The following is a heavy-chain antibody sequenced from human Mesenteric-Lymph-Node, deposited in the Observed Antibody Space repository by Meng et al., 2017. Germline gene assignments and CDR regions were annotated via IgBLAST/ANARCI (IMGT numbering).Heavy chain of an antibody. D-gene: IGHD3-10*01. Sequence: GGSLRLSCAASGFTFSSYAMHWVRQAPGKGLEWVAVISYDGSNKYYADSVKGRFTISRDNAKNSLYLQMNSLRAEDTALYYCAKDTSRGVTMVRGAVFDYWGQGTLVTVSS. CDR1: GFTFSSYA. V-gene: IGHV3-30*01. CDR3: AKDTSRGVTMVRGAVFDY. J-gene: IGHJ4*02. CDR2: ISYDGSNK.